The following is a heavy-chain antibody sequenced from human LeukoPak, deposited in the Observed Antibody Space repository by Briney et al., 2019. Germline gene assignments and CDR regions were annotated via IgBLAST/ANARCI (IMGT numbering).Heavy chain of an antibody. CDR2: ISGCGGST. Sequence: GGALRLSCAASGFTFSTSAMRWVRQAPGKGLEWVSAISGCGGSTYDADSVKGRCTISRDNSKHTLYLQMNSLRAEDTAVYYCAKDGHCSSTSCYTYDYWGQGTLVTVSS. V-gene: IGHV3-23*01. D-gene: IGHD2-2*02. CDR3: AKDGHCSSTSCYTYDY. J-gene: IGHJ4*02. CDR1: GFTFSTSA.